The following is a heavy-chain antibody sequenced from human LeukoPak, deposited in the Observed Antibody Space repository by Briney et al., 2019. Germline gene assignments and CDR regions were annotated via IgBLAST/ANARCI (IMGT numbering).Heavy chain of an antibody. Sequence: GGSLRLSCAASGFTFSSYIMNWVRQAPGKGLEWVSYISSSSSTIYYADSVKGRFTISRDNAKNSLYLQMNSLRAEDTAVYYCASDTLYSSGWYSDYWGQGTLVTVSS. V-gene: IGHV3-48*01. D-gene: IGHD6-19*01. J-gene: IGHJ4*02. CDR3: ASDTLYSSGWYSDY. CDR2: ISSSSSTI. CDR1: GFTFSSYI.